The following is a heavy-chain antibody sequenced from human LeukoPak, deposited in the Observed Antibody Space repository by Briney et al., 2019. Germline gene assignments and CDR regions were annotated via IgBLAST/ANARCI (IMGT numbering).Heavy chain of an antibody. CDR2: IKQDGSEK. D-gene: IGHD3-16*01. Sequence: GGSLRLSCAASGFNFSSYWMSWVRQAPGKGLEWVANIKQDGSEKYYVDSRKGRFTNSRDNAKNSLYRQMNSLRAEDTAGYYWARATWVGDYFDYWGQGTLVTVSS. V-gene: IGHV3-7*01. CDR1: GFNFSSYW. J-gene: IGHJ4*02. CDR3: ARATWVGDYFDY.